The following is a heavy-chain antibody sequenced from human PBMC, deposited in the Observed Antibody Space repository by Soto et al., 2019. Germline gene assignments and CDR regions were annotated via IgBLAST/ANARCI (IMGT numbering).Heavy chain of an antibody. Sequence: SETLSLTCAVSGTSFGTYYWSWIRQPPGKGLEWIGYIFYSEHLKYNPSLKSRLTISVDPPKNQISLRLTSVTAADTAVYYCAREGGGYRFDYWGQGALVTVSS. CDR2: IFYSEHL. CDR1: GTSFGTYY. CDR3: AREGGGYRFDY. V-gene: IGHV4-59*01. D-gene: IGHD1-26*01. J-gene: IGHJ4*02.